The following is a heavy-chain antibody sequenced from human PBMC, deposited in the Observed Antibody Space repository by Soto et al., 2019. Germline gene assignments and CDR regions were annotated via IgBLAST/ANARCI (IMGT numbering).Heavy chain of an antibody. CDR3: ARDGATRNYDAFDI. V-gene: IGHV3-30-3*01. J-gene: IGHJ3*02. Sequence: ESGGGVVQPGRSLRLSCAASGFTFSSYAMHWVRQAPGKGLEWVAVISYDGSNKYYADSVKGRFTISRDNSKNTLYLQMNSLRAEDTAVYYCARDGATRNYDAFDIWGQGTMVTVSS. CDR1: GFTFSSYA. CDR2: ISYDGSNK. D-gene: IGHD1-26*01.